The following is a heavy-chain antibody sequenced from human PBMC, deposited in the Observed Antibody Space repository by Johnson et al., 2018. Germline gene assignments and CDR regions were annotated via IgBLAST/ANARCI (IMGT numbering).Heavy chain of an antibody. V-gene: IGHV3-30-3*01. CDR3: ARVPVAATGSWYGMDV. Sequence: QVQLVQSGGGVVQPGRSLRLSCAASGFTFSSYAMHWVRQAPGKGLEWVAVISYDGSNKYYADSVKGRFTISRDNSKNTLYLQMNSLRAEDTAVYYCARVPVAATGSWYGMDVWGQGTTVTVSS. J-gene: IGHJ6*02. CDR1: GFTFSSYA. D-gene: IGHD2-15*01. CDR2: ISYDGSNK.